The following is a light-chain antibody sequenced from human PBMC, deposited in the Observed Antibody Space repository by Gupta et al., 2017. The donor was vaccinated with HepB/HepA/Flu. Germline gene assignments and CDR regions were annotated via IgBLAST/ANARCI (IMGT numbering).Light chain of an antibody. Sequence: QSVLTQPPSVSAAPGQKVTISCSGSSSNSGDNYVSWYQQLPGTAPKVLISENNKRPSGIPDRFSGSKSGTSATLAITGLQTGDEADYYCGTWDSSLGVWVFGGGTKLTVL. CDR1: SSNSGDNY. CDR3: GTWDSSLGVWV. J-gene: IGLJ3*02. CDR2: ENN. V-gene: IGLV1-51*02.